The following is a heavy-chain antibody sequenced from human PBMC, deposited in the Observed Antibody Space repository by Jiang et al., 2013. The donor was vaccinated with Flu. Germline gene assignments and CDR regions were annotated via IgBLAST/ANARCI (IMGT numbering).Heavy chain of an antibody. CDR2: IDPSDSYT. V-gene: IGHV5-10-1*01. J-gene: IGHJ4*02. CDR1: GYSFTSYW. D-gene: IGHD5-24*01. CDR3: ARQTGDGYNFYAIDY. Sequence: GAEVKKPGESLRISCKGSGYSFTSYWISWVRQMPGKGLEWMGRIDPSDSYTNYSPSFQGHVTISADKSISTAYLQWSSLKASDTAMYYCARQTGDGYNFYAIDYWGQGTLVTVSS.